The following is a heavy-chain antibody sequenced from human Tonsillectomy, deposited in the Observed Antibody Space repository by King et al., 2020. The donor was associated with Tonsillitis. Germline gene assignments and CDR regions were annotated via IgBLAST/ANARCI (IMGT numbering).Heavy chain of an antibody. D-gene: IGHD2-2*02. CDR3: ARRSPVGYCSSTSCYTGHHFDY. J-gene: IGHJ4*02. CDR1: GYTFTSYG. CDR2: ISANNDNT. V-gene: IGHV1-18*01. Sequence: VQLVESGAEVKKPGASVKVSCKASGYTFTSYGISWVRQAPGQGLEWMGWISANNDNTNYAQKIQGRVTMTTDTSTSTAYIELRDLRSDDTAVYYCARRSPVGYCSSTSCYTGHHFDYWGQGTLVTVSS.